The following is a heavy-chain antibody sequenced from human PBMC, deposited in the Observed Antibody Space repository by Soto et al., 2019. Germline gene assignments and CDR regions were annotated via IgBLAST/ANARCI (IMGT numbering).Heavy chain of an antibody. J-gene: IGHJ4*02. CDR2: ISDNGGTT. CDR1: EFTFSNYA. CDR3: ARIVAAAGIAY. D-gene: IGHD6-13*01. V-gene: IGHV3-23*01. Sequence: PGGSLRLSCAASEFTFSNYAMSWVRQAPGKGLEWVSSISDNGGTTYYADSVKGRFTISRDNSKNTLYLQMSSLRAEDTAVYYCARIVAAAGIAYWGQGTLVTVSS.